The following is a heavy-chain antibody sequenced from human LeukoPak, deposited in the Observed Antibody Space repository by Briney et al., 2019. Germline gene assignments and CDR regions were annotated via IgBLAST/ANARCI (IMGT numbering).Heavy chain of an antibody. D-gene: IGHD1-26*01. CDR3: ARHLSGSSWFDP. Sequence: PPETLSLTCTVSGDSITSGDYYWTWIRQPPGKGLEWVAYMHYTGNTYYNSSLKSRLTISVDTSKNQFSLRLSFVTAADTAIYYCARHLSGSSWFDPWGQGTLVTVSS. CDR1: GDSITSGDYY. CDR2: MHYTGNT. V-gene: IGHV4-30-4*08. J-gene: IGHJ5*02.